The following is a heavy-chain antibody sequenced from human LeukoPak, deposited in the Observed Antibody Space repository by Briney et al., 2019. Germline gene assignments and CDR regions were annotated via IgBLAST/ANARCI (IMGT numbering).Heavy chain of an antibody. D-gene: IGHD3-10*01. V-gene: IGHV3-30*02. CDR1: GFNFYNYG. Sequence: GGSLRLSCAASGFNFYNYGMHWVRQAPGKGLEGVAFIRYDGSNKYYADSVKGRFTISRDNAKNSLSLQMNNLRAEDTAIYYCARPLMYYYGSETYFWFDPWGQGTLVTVSS. J-gene: IGHJ5*02. CDR2: IRYDGSNK. CDR3: ARPLMYYYGSETYFWFDP.